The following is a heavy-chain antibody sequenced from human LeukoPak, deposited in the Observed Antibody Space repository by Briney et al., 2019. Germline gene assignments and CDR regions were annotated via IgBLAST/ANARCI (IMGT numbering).Heavy chain of an antibody. J-gene: IGHJ6*03. V-gene: IGHV1-69*13. D-gene: IGHD5-18*01. CDR2: IIPIFGTA. CDR3: ARGIQLWPEGGYYYYMDV. CDR1: GYTFTSYD. Sequence: ASVKVSCKASGYTFTSYDINWVRQAPGQGLEWMGGIIPIFGTANYAQKFQGRVTITADESTSTAYMELSSLRSEDTAVYYCARGIQLWPEGGYYYYMDVWGKGTTVTVSS.